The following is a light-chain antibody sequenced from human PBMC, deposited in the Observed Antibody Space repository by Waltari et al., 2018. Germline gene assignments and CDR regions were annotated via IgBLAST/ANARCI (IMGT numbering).Light chain of an antibody. CDR3: HSRDASGVAGS. CDR2: DKT. CDR1: SLRRYY. Sequence: SSELTQDPAVSVAMGQTVRITCQGDSLRRYYASWYQKRPGQAPILVRYDKTNRPSGVPDRFSGSSSHNTGSLTITGAQAEDEASYYCHSRDASGVAGSFGGGTKLTVL. J-gene: IGLJ2*01. V-gene: IGLV3-19*01.